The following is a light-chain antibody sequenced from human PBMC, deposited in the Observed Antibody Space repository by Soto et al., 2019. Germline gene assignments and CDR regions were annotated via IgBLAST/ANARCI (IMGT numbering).Light chain of an antibody. CDR2: DAS. V-gene: IGKV1-5*01. CDR1: QSISTW. Sequence: DIQMTQSPSTLSASVGDGVTITCRASQSISTWLAWYQQKPGKAPKLLIYDASTLESGVPSRFSGSGSGTEFTLTISSLQPDDFATYYCQQSYSTPPGTFGQGTKVEIK. J-gene: IGKJ1*01. CDR3: QQSYSTPPGT.